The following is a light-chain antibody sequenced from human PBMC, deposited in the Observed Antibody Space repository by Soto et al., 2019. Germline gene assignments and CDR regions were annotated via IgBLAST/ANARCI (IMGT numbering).Light chain of an antibody. V-gene: IGKV3-20*01. Sequence: EIVLTQSPGPLSLSPGEPAISSWRSSQSVSSNYLAWYQQKPGQAPRLLIYGASSRATGIPDRFSGSGSGTDFTLTISRLEPEDVAVYYCQQYGSSPLTLGQGTKVDIK. CDR2: GAS. J-gene: IGKJ1*01. CDR1: QSVSSNY. CDR3: QQYGSSPLT.